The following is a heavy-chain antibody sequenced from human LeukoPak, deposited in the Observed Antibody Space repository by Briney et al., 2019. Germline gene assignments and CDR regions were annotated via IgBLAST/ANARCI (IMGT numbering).Heavy chain of an antibody. Sequence: SETLSLTCTVSGGSVSSGSYYWSWIRQPPGKGLEWIGYIYYSGSTNYNPSLKSRVTISVDTTKNQFCLKLSSVTAADTAVYYCAVGAVGGDSSGRKYYFDYWGQGTLVTVSS. CDR1: GGSVSSGSYY. J-gene: IGHJ4*02. CDR2: IYYSGST. V-gene: IGHV4-61*01. CDR3: AVGAVGGDSSGRKYYFDY. D-gene: IGHD2-21*02.